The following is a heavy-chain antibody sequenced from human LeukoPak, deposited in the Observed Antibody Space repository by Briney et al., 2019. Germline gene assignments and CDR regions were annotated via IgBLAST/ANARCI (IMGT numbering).Heavy chain of an antibody. CDR2: ISAYNGNT. D-gene: IGHD6-19*01. CDR3: ARDSRGSSGWYDHFDY. J-gene: IGHJ4*02. V-gene: IGHV1-18*01. CDR1: GYTFTNYG. Sequence: ASVKVSCKASGYTFTNYGISWVRQAPGQGLEWMGWISAYNGNTNYAQKLQGRVTMTADTSTTTGYMELRSLRSDDTAVYYCARDSRGSSGWYDHFDYWGQGTLVTVSS.